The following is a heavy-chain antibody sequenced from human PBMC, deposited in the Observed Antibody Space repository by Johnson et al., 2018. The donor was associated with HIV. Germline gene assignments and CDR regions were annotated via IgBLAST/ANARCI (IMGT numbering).Heavy chain of an antibody. D-gene: IGHD2-15*01. CDR2: VWYDGGNK. J-gene: IGHJ3*02. CDR3: AGDMGTHAFDI. CDR1: GFTFSNYG. Sequence: QVQLVESGGGVVQPGRSLRLSCVASGFTFSNYGMHWVRQAPGKGLEWVALVWYDGGNKYYADSVKGRFTIFRDNSENTLYLQMNSLRAEDTAVYYCAGDMGTHAFDIWGQGTMVTVSS. V-gene: IGHV3-33*01.